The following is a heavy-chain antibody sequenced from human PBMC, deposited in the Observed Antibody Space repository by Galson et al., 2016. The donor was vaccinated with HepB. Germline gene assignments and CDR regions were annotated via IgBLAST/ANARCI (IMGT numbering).Heavy chain of an antibody. Sequence: SVKVSCKASGYTFTNYGISWVRQAPGQGLEWMGWISVYNGNTIYTQKLQGRLIMTTDTSTSTAYMELRSLRSDDTAVYYCARDTIRFLEWSQDTNWFDPWGQGTLVTVSS. J-gene: IGHJ5*02. D-gene: IGHD3-3*01. CDR1: GYTFTNYG. CDR2: ISVYNGNT. CDR3: ARDTIRFLEWSQDTNWFDP. V-gene: IGHV1-18*01.